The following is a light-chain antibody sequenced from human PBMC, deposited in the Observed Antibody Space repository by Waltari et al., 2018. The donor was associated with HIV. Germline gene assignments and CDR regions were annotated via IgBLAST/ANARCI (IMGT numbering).Light chain of an antibody. J-gene: IGLJ1*01. Sequence: SYVLTQPPSVSVAPGRTARVTCGGNNIGRKSVTWYQQKPGQAPVLVIYDDNDRPSGIPERFSGSNSGNTATLTISRVEAGDEADYCCQVWDSSTERYVFGTGTKVTVL. CDR1: NIGRKS. CDR3: QVWDSSTERYV. CDR2: DDN. V-gene: IGLV3-21*04.